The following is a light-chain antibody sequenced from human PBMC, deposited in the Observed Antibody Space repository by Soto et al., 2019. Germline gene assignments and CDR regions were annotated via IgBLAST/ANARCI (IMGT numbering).Light chain of an antibody. CDR3: TSYTSISTLHVV. J-gene: IGLJ2*01. V-gene: IGLV1-40*01. CDR2: EVS. Sequence: QSVLTQPPSVSGAPGQRVTISCTGSSSNIGAGYDVHWYQQLPGTAPKLIIFEVSNRPSGVSNRFSGSKSGNTASLTISGLQAEDEADYYCTSYTSISTLHVVFGGGTKLTVL. CDR1: SSNIGAGYD.